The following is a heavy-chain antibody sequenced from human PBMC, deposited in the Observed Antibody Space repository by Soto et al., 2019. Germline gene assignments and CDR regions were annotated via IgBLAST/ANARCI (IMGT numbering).Heavy chain of an antibody. CDR1: GGSISSSSYY. CDR3: ARQTFESADGTFWDY. CDR2: IYYSGST. J-gene: IGHJ4*02. V-gene: IGHV4-39*01. D-gene: IGHD6-13*01. Sequence: SETLSLTCTVSGGSISSSSYYWGWIRQPPGKGLEWIGSIYYSGSTYYNPSLKSRVTISVDTSKNQFSLKLSSVTAADTAVYYCARQTFESADGTFWDYWGQGTLVTVPS.